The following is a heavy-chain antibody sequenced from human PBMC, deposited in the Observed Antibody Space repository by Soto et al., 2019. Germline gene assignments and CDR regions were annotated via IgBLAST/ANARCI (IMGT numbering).Heavy chain of an antibody. Sequence: PSETLSLTCAVYGGSFSGYYWSWVRQAPGKGLEWVSAISGSGGSTYYADSVKGRFTISRDNSKNTLYLQMNSLRAEDTAVYYCAKADNWDPQVGGQGTLVTVSS. V-gene: IGHV3-23*01. CDR2: ISGSGGST. CDR1: GGSFSGYY. CDR3: AKADNWDPQV. D-gene: IGHD1-20*01. J-gene: IGHJ4*02.